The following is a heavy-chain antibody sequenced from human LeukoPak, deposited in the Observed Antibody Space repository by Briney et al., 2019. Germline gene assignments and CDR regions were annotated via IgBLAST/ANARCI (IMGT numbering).Heavy chain of an antibody. Sequence: PSETLSLTCTVSGASITSYYWSWIRQPPGKGLEWIGYIYHTGSANYNPSLKSRVSMSLDTSKNQFSLKLTSVTAADTAVYHCARVAGAGSLFDSWGQGTLVTVSS. J-gene: IGHJ4*02. V-gene: IGHV4-59*01. CDR2: IYHTGSA. D-gene: IGHD6-19*01. CDR3: ARVAGAGSLFDS. CDR1: GASITSYY.